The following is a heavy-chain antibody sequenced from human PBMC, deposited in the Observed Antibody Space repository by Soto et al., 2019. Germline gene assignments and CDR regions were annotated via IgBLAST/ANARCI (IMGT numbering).Heavy chain of an antibody. CDR1: GGSISSYY. D-gene: IGHD5-18*01. J-gene: IGHJ6*03. CDR3: AGLTKREDTAMVWGYYYYMDV. CDR2: IYYSGST. Sequence: PSETLSLTCTVSGGSISSYYWSWIRQPPGKGLEWIGYIYYSGSTNYNPSLKSRVTISVDTSKNQFSLKLSSVTAADTAVYYCAGLTKREDTAMVWGYYYYMDVWGKGTTVTVSS. V-gene: IGHV4-59*08.